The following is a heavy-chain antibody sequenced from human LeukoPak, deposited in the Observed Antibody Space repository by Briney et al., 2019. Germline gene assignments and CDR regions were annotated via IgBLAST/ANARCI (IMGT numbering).Heavy chain of an antibody. CDR1: GFAFETYT. CDR2: ISSTSSDI. D-gene: IGHD5-12*01. J-gene: IGHJ4*02. Sequence: KTGGSLGLSCVASGFAFETYTMNWVRQAPGKGLEWVSFISSTSSDINYADSVRDRFTISRDNAKNSLFLQMDSLRVEDTAVYYCAKGLFSGYDKYLDSWGQGTLVTVSS. V-gene: IGHV3-21*04. CDR3: AKGLFSGYDKYLDS.